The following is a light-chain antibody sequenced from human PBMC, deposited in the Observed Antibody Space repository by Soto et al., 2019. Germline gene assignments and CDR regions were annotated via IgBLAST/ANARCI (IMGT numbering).Light chain of an antibody. V-gene: IGKV1-39*01. J-gene: IGKJ5*01. CDR3: QQTYNVPIT. Sequence: DIQMTQSPSSLSASVGDRVTITCLASQIISTSLAWYQQQPGKAPKLLIYAASSLQSGVPSRFSGSGSGTHFTLTITSLQPEDSATYYCQQTYNVPITFGQGTRLEI. CDR2: AAS. CDR1: QIISTS.